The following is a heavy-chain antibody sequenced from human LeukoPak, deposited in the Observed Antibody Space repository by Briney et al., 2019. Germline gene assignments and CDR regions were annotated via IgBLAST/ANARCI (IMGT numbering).Heavy chain of an antibody. Sequence: SETLSLTCSVSGGSFSGYYWTWLRQPPGKGLEWIGEINLSGTTNCNPSLMSRVTISVDTSKNQFSLKLSSVTAADTAMYYCARYGPGSGTFSTPWYFAYWGQGTLVTVSS. CDR3: ARYGPGSGTFSTPWYFAY. D-gene: IGHD1-26*01. V-gene: IGHV4-34*01. J-gene: IGHJ4*02. CDR2: INLSGTT. CDR1: GGSFSGYY.